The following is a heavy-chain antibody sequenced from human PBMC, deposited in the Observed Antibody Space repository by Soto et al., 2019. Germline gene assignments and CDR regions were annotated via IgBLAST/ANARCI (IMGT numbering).Heavy chain of an antibody. V-gene: IGHV1-69*01. D-gene: IGHD3-22*01. CDR1: GGTFSSYA. J-gene: IGHJ5*02. CDR2: IIPIFGTA. Sequence: QVQLVQSGAEVKKPGSSVKVSCKASGGTFSSYAISWVRQAPGQGLEWMGGIIPIFGTANYAQKFQGRVTITADESTGTAYMEMSSLRSEDTAVYYCARVGATYYYDSSGYGGWFDPWGQGTLVTVSS. CDR3: ARVGATYYYDSSGYGGWFDP.